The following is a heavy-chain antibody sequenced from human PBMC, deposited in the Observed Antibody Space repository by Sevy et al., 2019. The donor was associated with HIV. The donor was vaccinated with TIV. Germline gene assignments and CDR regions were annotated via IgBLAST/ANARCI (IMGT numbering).Heavy chain of an antibody. CDR3: ARHGGRIQQWYFHY. CDR2: IYYSGST. CDR1: GDSISSSNYY. V-gene: IGHV4-39*01. J-gene: IGHJ4*02. Sequence: SETLSLTCTVSGDSISSSNYYGGWIRQPPGKGLEWIGSIYYSGSTYYNPSLQSRVTISVDTSENQFSLSLSSVTAADTAVYYCARHGGRIQQWYFHYWGQGTLVTVSS. D-gene: IGHD5-18*01.